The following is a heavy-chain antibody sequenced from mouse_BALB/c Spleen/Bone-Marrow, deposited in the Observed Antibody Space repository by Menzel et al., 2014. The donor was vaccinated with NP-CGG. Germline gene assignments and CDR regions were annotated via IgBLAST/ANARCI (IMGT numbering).Heavy chain of an antibody. CDR3: TRYGNFDFDY. D-gene: IGHD2-1*01. CDR1: GYTFTSYY. Sequence: QVQLQQSGAELVKPGASVKLSCKASGYTFTSYYMYWVKQRPGQGLEWIGEINPSNGGTNFNEKFKSKATLTVDKSSSTAYMLLSSLTSEDSAVYYCTRYGNFDFDYWGQGTTLTVSS. J-gene: IGHJ2*01. V-gene: IGHV1S81*02. CDR2: INPSNGGT.